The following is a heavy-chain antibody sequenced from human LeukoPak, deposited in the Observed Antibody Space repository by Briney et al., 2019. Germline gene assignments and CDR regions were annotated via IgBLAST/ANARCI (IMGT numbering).Heavy chain of an antibody. J-gene: IGHJ4*02. Sequence: GGSLTLSCAASGFTVSSNYMSWVRHPPGKGLEWVSVIYSGGITYYADSVKGRFTIFRDNSNNTLYLQMNSLRAEDTAVYYCARAYDSSGYYHYWGQGTLVTVSS. D-gene: IGHD3-22*01. CDR3: ARAYDSSGYYHY. CDR2: IYSGGIT. CDR1: GFTVSSNY. V-gene: IGHV3-53*03.